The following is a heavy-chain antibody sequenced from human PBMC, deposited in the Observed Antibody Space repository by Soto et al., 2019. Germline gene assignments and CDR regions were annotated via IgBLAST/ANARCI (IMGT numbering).Heavy chain of an antibody. V-gene: IGHV3-23*01. J-gene: IGHJ4*02. Sequence: EVQLLESGGGLVQPGGSLRLSCAASGFTFSSYAMSWVRQAPGKGLEWVSAISGSGGSTYYADSVKGRFTISRDNSKNTLYLQMNSLRAEDTAVYYCAPAAYGSGRSIKKLPHWGQGTLVTVSS. D-gene: IGHD3-10*01. CDR3: APAAYGSGRSIKKLPH. CDR1: GFTFSSYA. CDR2: ISGSGGST.